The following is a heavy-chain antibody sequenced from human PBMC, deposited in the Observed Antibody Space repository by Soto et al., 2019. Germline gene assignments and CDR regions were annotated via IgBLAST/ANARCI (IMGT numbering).Heavy chain of an antibody. CDR2: FSSDGTSK. CDR3: AKDLWSRSSTSALDS. Sequence: GXSLRLSCATSGFSFSAFGLHWFRQTPVKGLKWVAVFSSDGTSKDYTDSVKGRFTISRDGSNNTLYLQMDRLRPEDTGVYYCAKDLWSRSSTSALDSWGQGSLVTVSS. CDR1: GFSFSAFG. D-gene: IGHD2-21*01. V-gene: IGHV3-30*18. J-gene: IGHJ4*02.